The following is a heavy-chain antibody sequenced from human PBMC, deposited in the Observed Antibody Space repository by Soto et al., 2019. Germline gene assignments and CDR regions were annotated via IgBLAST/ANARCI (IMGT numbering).Heavy chain of an antibody. V-gene: IGHV1-18*01. J-gene: IGHJ6*02. CDR3: VMVDNYVTPTPQDG. CDR1: GYIFVNYG. CDR2: ISPYTGNT. Sequence: QVQLVQSGAEVKKPGASVKVSCKASGYIFVNYGIAWVRQAPGQGLEWMGWISPYTGNTHSASKVQGRLTRTTDTSTSTAYRDLGSLRSDETAVYYCVMVDNYVTPTPQDGWGQGTTVTVSS. D-gene: IGHD3-16*01.